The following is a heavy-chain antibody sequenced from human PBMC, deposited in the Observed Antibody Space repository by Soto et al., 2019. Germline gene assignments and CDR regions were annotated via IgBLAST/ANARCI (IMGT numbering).Heavy chain of an antibody. Sequence: PGGSLRLSCAASGFTFSSYAMSWVRQAPGKGLEWVSAISGSGGSTYYADSVKGRFTISRDNSKNTLYLQMNSLRAEDTAEYYCAKGVNPVTTSYMDVWGKGTTVTVSS. D-gene: IGHD4-17*01. CDR3: AKGVNPVTTSYMDV. V-gene: IGHV3-23*01. CDR1: GFTFSSYA. CDR2: ISGSGGST. J-gene: IGHJ6*03.